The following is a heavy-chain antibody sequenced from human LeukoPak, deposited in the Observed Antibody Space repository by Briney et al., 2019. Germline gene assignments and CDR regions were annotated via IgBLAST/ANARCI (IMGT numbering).Heavy chain of an antibody. D-gene: IGHD3-3*01. V-gene: IGHV3-7*01. Sequence: GGSLRLSCVVSGFTFSSYWMSWVRQAPGKGLEWVANIKQDGSEKYYVDSVKGRFTISRDNAKNSLYLQMNSLRADEDTAVYHCARVRQVAPKEGITIFGVVITAFDSWGQGTLVTVSS. CDR1: GFTFSSYW. CDR3: ARVRQVAPKEGITIFGVVITAFDS. J-gene: IGHJ4*02. CDR2: IKQDGSEK.